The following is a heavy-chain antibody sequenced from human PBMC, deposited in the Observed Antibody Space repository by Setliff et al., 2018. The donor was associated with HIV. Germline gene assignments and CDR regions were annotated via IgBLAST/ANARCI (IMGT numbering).Heavy chain of an antibody. CDR3: AKDRGQCFDL. V-gene: IGHV4-4*07. CDR1: GDSFTGYY. Sequence: PSETLSLTCSVSGDSFTGYYWNWIRQSAGKGLEWIGRIYTNGATSYNPSLRSRVTMSVDTSKKQLSLRLTSVSAADTAVYYCAKDRGQCFDLWGRVTLVTVSS. CDR2: IYTNGAT. J-gene: IGHJ2*01. D-gene: IGHD3-10*01.